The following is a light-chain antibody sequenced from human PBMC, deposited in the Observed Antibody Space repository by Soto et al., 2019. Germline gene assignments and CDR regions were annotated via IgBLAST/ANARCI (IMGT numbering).Light chain of an antibody. V-gene: IGKV3-15*01. CDR3: QQYNKWPPET. CDR2: GAS. CDR1: QSISGIY. J-gene: IGKJ1*01. Sequence: EVVLTQSPGTLSLSPGERATLSCRASQSISGIYLAWYQQRPGQAPRLLIYGASTRATGIPARFSGSGSGTEFTLTISSLQSEDFAVYYCQQYNKWPPETFGQGTKVDIK.